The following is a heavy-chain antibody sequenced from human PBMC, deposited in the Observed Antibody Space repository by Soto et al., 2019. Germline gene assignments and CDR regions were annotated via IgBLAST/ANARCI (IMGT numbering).Heavy chain of an antibody. CDR1: GFTFSSYG. D-gene: IGHD2-15*01. J-gene: IGHJ4*02. V-gene: IGHV3-33*01. Sequence: QVQLVESGGGVVQPGRSLRLSCAASGFTFSSYGMHWVRQAPGKGLEWVAVIWYDGSNKYYADSVKGRFTISRDNSKNTLYLQMNSLRAEDTAVYYCAREGLCSGGSCYFDYCGQGTLVTVSS. CDR3: AREGLCSGGSCYFDY. CDR2: IWYDGSNK.